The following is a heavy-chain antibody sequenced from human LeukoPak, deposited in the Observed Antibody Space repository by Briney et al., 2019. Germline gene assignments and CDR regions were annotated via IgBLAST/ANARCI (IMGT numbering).Heavy chain of an antibody. V-gene: IGHV4-59*12. Sequence: SETLSLTCTVSGGSISSYYWSWIRQPPGNGLEWIGYIYYSGSTNYNPSLKSRVTISVDTSKNQFSLKLSSVTAADTAVYYCARVRADYGDSTPKYVDYWGQGTLVTVSS. D-gene: IGHD4-17*01. J-gene: IGHJ4*02. CDR1: GGSISSYY. CDR3: ARVRADYGDSTPKYVDY. CDR2: IYYSGST.